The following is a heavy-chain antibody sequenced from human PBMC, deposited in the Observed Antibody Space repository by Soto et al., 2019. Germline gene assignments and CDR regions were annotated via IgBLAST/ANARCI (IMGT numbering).Heavy chain of an antibody. CDR1: GGSISSGGYS. CDR3: ARHNYGSGSTYFDY. Sequence: PSETLSLTCAVSGGSISSGGYSWSWIRQPPGKGLEWIGYIYHSGSTYYNPSLKSRVTISEDRSKDQFSLKLSSVTAADTAVYYCARHNYGSGSTYFDYWGQGTLVTVSS. D-gene: IGHD3-10*01. V-gene: IGHV4-30-2*01. CDR2: IYHSGST. J-gene: IGHJ4*02.